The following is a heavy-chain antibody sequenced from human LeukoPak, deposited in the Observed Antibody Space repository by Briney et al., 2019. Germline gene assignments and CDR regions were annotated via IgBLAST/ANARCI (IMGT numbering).Heavy chain of an antibody. CDR3: ARDGRLGLDALDI. CDR1: GDTVPSNSAA. V-gene: IGHV6-1*01. J-gene: IGHJ3*02. Sequence: SQTLSLTCAISGDTVPSNSAAWNWIRQSPSRGLEWLGRTYYRSKWYNDYAVSVGGRITISPDTSKNQLSLQLTSVTPEDTAVYYCARDGRLGLDALDIWGQGTLVTVSS. CDR2: TYYRSKWYN. D-gene: IGHD3-9*01.